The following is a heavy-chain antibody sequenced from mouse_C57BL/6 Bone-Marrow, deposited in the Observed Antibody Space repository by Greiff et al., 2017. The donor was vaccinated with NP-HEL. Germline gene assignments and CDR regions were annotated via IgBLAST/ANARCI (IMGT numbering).Heavy chain of an antibody. D-gene: IGHD1-1*01. CDR2: INYDGSST. CDR3: ARRGYYGSSYEYYAMDY. CDR1: GFTFSDYY. Sequence: EVKLMESEGGLVQPGSSMKLSCTASGFTFSDYYMAWVRQVPEKGLEWVANINYDGSSTYYLDSLKSRFIISRDNAKNILYLQMSSLKSEDTATYYCARRGYYGSSYEYYAMDYWGQGTSVTVSS. V-gene: IGHV5-16*01. J-gene: IGHJ4*01.